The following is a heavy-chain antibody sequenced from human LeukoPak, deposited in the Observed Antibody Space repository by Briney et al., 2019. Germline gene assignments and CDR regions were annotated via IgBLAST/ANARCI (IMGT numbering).Heavy chain of an antibody. V-gene: IGHV3-23*01. Sequence: PGGSLRLSCAASGFTLRSYDMRWVRQAPGKGLEWVAATSGRGGNTYYADSVKGRFTISRDNSKNTLYLQMNSLRAEDTAVYYCAKEYSGYDFDYWGQGTLVTVSS. J-gene: IGHJ4*02. CDR2: TSGRGGNT. CDR3: AKEYSGYDFDY. CDR1: GFTLRSYD. D-gene: IGHD5-12*01.